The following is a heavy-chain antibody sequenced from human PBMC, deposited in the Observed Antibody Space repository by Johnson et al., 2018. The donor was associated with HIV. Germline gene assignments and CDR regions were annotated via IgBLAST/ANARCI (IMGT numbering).Heavy chain of an antibody. CDR1: GFTFSSYA. Sequence: MQLVESGGGLVQPGGSLRLSCAASGFTFSSYAMSWVRQAPGKGLEWVSAISGSGGSTYYADSVKGRFTISRDNSKNTLYLQMNSLRAEDTAVYYCAKSPRFTIFGSDAFDIWGQGTMVTVSS. D-gene: IGHD3-3*01. J-gene: IGHJ3*02. CDR3: AKSPRFTIFGSDAFDI. CDR2: ISGSGGST. V-gene: IGHV3-23*04.